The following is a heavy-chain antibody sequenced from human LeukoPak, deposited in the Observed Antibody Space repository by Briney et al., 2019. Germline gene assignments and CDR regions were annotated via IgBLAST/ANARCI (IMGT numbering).Heavy chain of an antibody. D-gene: IGHD1-1*01. J-gene: IGHJ4*02. CDR1: GFTVSSNY. CDR2: IYSGGST. Sequence: GGSLRLSCAASGFTVSSNYMSWVRQAPGKGLEWVSVIYSGGSTYYADSVKGRFTISRDNSKNTLHLQMSSLRAEDTAVYYCAKVRNDIDWGQGTLVTVSS. CDR3: AKVRNDID. V-gene: IGHV3-53*01.